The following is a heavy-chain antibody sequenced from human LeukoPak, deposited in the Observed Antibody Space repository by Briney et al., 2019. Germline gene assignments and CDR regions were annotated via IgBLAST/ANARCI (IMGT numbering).Heavy chain of an antibody. J-gene: IGHJ4*02. Sequence: GRSLRLSCAASGFTFSSYGMHWVRQAPGKGLEWVAVISYDGSNKYYADSVKGRFTISRDNSKNTLYLQMNSLGAEDTAVYYCAKLAPFSGSYSCVDYWGQGTLVTVSS. D-gene: IGHD1-26*01. V-gene: IGHV3-30*18. CDR1: GFTFSSYG. CDR2: ISYDGSNK. CDR3: AKLAPFSGSYSCVDY.